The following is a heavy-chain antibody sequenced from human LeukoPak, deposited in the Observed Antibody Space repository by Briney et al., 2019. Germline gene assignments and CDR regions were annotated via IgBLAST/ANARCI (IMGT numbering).Heavy chain of an antibody. V-gene: IGHV1-2*02. CDR3: ARSCGGDCYSGLGSPFDY. Sequence: ASVKVSCKASGYTFTGYYMHWVRQAPGQGLEWMGWINPNSGGTNYAQKFQGRVTMTRDTSISTAYMELSSLRSEDTAVYYCARSCGGDCYSGLGSPFDYWGQGTLVTVSS. J-gene: IGHJ4*02. CDR1: GYTFTGYY. D-gene: IGHD2-21*01. CDR2: INPNSGGT.